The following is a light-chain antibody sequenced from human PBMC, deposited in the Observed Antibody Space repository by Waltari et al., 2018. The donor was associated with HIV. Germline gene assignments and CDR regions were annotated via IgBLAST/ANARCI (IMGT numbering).Light chain of an antibody. CDR3: CSYAGSHTFVV. CDR2: EVT. Sequence: QSALTQPASVSGSPGQSVTISCAGSNSDVGSYDLVSWYQHHPGKAPKRRIYEVTKRPSGVSNRFSGSKSGNTASLTISGLQAEDEADYYCCSYAGSHTFVVFGGGTKLTVL. J-gene: IGLJ2*01. V-gene: IGLV2-23*02. CDR1: NSDVGSYDL.